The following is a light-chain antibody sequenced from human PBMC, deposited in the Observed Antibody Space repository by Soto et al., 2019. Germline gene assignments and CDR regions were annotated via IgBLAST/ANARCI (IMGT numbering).Light chain of an antibody. CDR3: HSRA. CDR2: DAS. CDR1: QTISRW. J-gene: IGKJ5*01. V-gene: IGKV1-5*01. Sequence: EIQLTQTPSTLSASVGDDVTITCRASQTISRWLAWYQQTPGRAPKLLIYDASTLESGVPSRFSGSGSQTEFTLTISRLQPDDFATYFCHSRAFGQGTRLEIK.